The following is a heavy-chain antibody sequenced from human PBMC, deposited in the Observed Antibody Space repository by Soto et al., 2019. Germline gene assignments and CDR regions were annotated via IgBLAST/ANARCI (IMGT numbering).Heavy chain of an antibody. CDR3: AKDKEPDGAWDIDY. CDR1: GFTFSDYS. CDR2: ISSSSFTI. D-gene: IGHD4-17*01. V-gene: IGHV3-48*01. J-gene: IGHJ4*02. Sequence: GGSLRLSCAASGFTFSDYSMNWVRQAPGRGLEWVSYISSSSFTIHYADSVEGRFAISRDNAKNSLYLQMNSLRAEDTAVYYCAKDKEPDGAWDIDYWGLGTLVTVSS.